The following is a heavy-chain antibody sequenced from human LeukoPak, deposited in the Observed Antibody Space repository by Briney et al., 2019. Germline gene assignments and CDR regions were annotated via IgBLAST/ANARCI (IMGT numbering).Heavy chain of an antibody. J-gene: IGHJ4*02. CDR1: GLTFSRYA. CDR3: AFFQVWFGELFIDY. CDR2: ISGSGGST. Sequence: PGGSLRLSCAASGLTFSRYAMSWVRQAPGKGLYWVSDISGSGGSTYYADSVKGRFTISRDNSKTTLYFQMNTLRAEDTAVYYCAFFQVWFGELFIDYWGQGTLVTVSS. V-gene: IGHV3-23*01. D-gene: IGHD3-10*01.